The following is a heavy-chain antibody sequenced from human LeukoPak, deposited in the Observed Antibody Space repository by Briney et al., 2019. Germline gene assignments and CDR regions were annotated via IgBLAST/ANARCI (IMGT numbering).Heavy chain of an antibody. CDR3: VRSLDY. V-gene: IGHV3-23*01. CDR2: VAGSDGFT. Sequence: GGSLRLSCAASGFPFSSYAMNWVRQAPGKGLEWVSVVAGSDGFTQYADSVKGRFTISRDNSKNTVYLQMNRLRVEDTALYYCVRSLDYWGQGTLVTVSS. CDR1: GFPFSSYA. J-gene: IGHJ4*02.